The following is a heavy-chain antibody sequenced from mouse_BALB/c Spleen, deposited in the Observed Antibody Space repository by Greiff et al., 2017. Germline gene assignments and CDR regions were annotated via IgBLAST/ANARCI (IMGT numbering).Heavy chain of an antibody. J-gene: IGHJ3*01. D-gene: IGHD2-14*01. Sequence: VKLVESGAELVKPGASVKLSCKASGYTFTSYDINWVRQRPEQGLEWIGWIFPGDGSTKYNEKFKGKATLTTDKSSSTAYMQLSRLTSEDSAVYFCARTYYRYDGSWFAYWGQGTLVTVSA. CDR3: ARTYYRYDGSWFAY. V-gene: IGHV1-85*01. CDR1: GYTFTSYD. CDR2: IFPGDGST.